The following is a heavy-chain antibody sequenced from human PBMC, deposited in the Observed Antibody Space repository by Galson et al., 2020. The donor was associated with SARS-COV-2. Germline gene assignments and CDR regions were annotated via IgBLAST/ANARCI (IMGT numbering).Heavy chain of an antibody. J-gene: IGHJ4*02. CDR3: SRDGGSFYYDTSGYCHY. D-gene: IGHD3-22*01. CDR2: ISTSSNTI. V-gene: IGHV3-48*04. CDR1: GFTFCSYS. Sequence: GGSLRLSCAASGFTFCSYSMNWVRQAPGKGLEWISYISTSSNTIYYADSVKGRFTISRDNAKNSVFLQMNSLRAEDTAVDYCSRDGGSFYYDTSGYCHYWGQGTLVTFSS.